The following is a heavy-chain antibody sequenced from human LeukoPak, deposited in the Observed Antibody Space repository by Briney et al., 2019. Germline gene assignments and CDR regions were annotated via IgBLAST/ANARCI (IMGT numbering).Heavy chain of an antibody. J-gene: IGHJ4*02. CDR3: VREAPPKEYDY. CDR2: ISRDGGTT. D-gene: IGHD2/OR15-2a*01. V-gene: IGHV3-64D*09. CDR1: GFAFSSYP. Sequence: GGSLRLSCSASGFAFSSYPLHWVRQAPGKGLEYVSAISRDGGTTYYADSVKGRFTISRDNSKNTLYLQMSSLRAEDTAVYYCVREAPPKEYDYWGQGTLVSVSS.